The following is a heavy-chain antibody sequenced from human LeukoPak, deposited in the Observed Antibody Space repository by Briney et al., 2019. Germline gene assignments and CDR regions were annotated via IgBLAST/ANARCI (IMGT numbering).Heavy chain of an antibody. J-gene: IGHJ4*02. CDR1: GFTFSSYS. CDR2: ISSSSSTI. D-gene: IGHD2-21*02. CDR3: ARDFHIVVVTAIRYYFDY. Sequence: PGGSLRLSCAASGFTFSSYSMNWVRQAPGKGLEWVSYISSSSSTIYYADSVKGRFTISRDNAKNSLYLQMNSLRAEDTAVYYCARDFHIVVVTAIRYYFDYWGQGTLVTVSS. V-gene: IGHV3-48*01.